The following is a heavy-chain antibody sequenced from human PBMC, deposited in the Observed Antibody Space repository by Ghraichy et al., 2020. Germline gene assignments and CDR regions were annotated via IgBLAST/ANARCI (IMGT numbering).Heavy chain of an antibody. V-gene: IGHV3-23*01. CDR3: AKDLATDSWSGSDAFDI. CDR2: ISGSGGST. J-gene: IGHJ3*02. CDR1: GFTFSSYA. Sequence: GGSLRLSCVASGFTFSSYAMSWVRQAPGKGLEWVSAISGSGGSTYYADSVKGRFTISRDNSKNTLYLQMSSLRAEDTAVYYCAKDLATDSWSGSDAFDIWGQGTMVTVSS. D-gene: IGHD3-3*01.